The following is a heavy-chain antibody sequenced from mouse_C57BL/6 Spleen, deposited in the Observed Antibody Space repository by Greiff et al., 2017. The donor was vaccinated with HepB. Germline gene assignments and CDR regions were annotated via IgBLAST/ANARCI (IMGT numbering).Heavy chain of an antibody. V-gene: IGHV1-22*01. D-gene: IGHD2-4*01. CDR2: INTNNGGN. J-gene: IGHJ3*01. CDR1: GYTFTDYN. Sequence: EVQLQQSGPELVKPGASVKMSCKASGYTFTDYNMHWVKQSHGKSLEWIGYINTNNGGNSYNQKFKGKATLTVNKSDSTAYMELRSLTSEDSAVYYCAIYYDYDWFAYWGQGTLVTVSA. CDR3: AIYYDYDWFAY.